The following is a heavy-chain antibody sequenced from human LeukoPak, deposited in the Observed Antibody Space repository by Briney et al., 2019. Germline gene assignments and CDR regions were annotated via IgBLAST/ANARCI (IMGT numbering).Heavy chain of an antibody. D-gene: IGHD3-22*01. V-gene: IGHV3-73*01. J-gene: IGHJ4*02. CDR3: TFPPDSYDSSGYYQDY. Sequence: GGSLRLSCAASGFTFSGSAMHWVRQASGKGLEWVGRIRSKANSYATAYAASVEGRFTISRDDSKNTAYLQMNSLKTEDTAVYYCTFPPDSYDSSGYYQDYWGQGTLVTVSS. CDR2: IRSKANSYAT. CDR1: GFTFSGSA.